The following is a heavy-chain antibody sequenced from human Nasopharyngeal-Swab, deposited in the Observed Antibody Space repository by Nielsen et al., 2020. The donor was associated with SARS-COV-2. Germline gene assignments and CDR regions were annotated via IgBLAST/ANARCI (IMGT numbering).Heavy chain of an antibody. CDR3: ARVIRVGTTRDAFDI. J-gene: IGHJ3*02. D-gene: IGHD1-26*01. CDR2: ISGSGRSI. CDR1: GFDFSTYG. Sequence: GESLKISCTASGFDFSTYGMNWVRQTPGKGLECISFISGSGRSIYYADSVRGRFTISRDNTKNSLYLQMDSLRDDDTAAYYGARVIRVGTTRDAFDIWGQGTRVIVSS. V-gene: IGHV3-48*02.